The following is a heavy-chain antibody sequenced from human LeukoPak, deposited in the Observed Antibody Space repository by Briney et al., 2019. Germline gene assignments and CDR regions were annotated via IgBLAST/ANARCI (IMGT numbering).Heavy chain of an antibody. Sequence: SETLSLTCTVSGGSISSYYWTWIRQPPGKGLEWIGYIYYSGSTNYNPSLKSRVTISVDTSKNQFSLKLSSVTAADTAVYYCARGAYYFDYWGQGTLVTVSS. CDR2: IYYSGST. V-gene: IGHV4-59*01. CDR3: ARGAYYFDY. CDR1: GGSISSYY. J-gene: IGHJ4*02.